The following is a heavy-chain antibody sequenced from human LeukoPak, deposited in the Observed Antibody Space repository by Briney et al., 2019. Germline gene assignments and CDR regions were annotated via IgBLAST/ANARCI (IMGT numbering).Heavy chain of an antibody. CDR1: GFTFSSYD. V-gene: IGHV3-21*01. CDR2: IYSSSTYI. J-gene: IGHJ6*02. CDR3: VRELRGYYYGLDV. Sequence: PGGSLRFSCVASGFTFSSYDMIGVRQAPGKGLEWVSSIYSSSTYIYYADSVKGRFTISRDNAKNSLYLQMSSLRAEDTAVYYCVRELRGYYYGLDVWGQGTTVTASS.